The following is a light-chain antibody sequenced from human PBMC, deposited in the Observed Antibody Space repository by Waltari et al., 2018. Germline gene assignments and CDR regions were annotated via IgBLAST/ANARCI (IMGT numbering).Light chain of an antibody. J-gene: IGKJ1*01. CDR2: AAS. V-gene: IGKV1-12*01. CDR1: QGISNW. Sequence: DIQMTQSPSSVSTSVGDSVIITCRASQGISNWLAWYQQKPGKAPKLLIYAASILQTGVPSRFSGSGSGTDFTLTISNLQPEDFATYFCQQGNSFPPTFGQGTNVEVK. CDR3: QQGNSFPPT.